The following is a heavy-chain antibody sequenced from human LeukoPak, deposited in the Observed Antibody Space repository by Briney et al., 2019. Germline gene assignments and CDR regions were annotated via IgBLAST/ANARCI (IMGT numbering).Heavy chain of an antibody. CDR1: GGPISGYY. V-gene: IGHV4-4*07. CDR2: IHTSGNT. CDR3: ARDGVSISHDY. D-gene: IGHD5/OR15-5a*01. J-gene: IGHJ4*02. Sequence: SETLSLTCTVSGGPISGYYWSWIRQPAGRGLEWIGRIHTSGNTNYNPSLKSRVTMSVDTSKNQFSLKLTSITAADTAVYYCARDGVSISHDYWGQGTLVTVSS.